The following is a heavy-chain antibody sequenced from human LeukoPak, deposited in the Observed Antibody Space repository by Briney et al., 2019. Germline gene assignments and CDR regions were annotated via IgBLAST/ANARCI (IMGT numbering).Heavy chain of an antibody. CDR1: GYSFTSYW. Sequence: GESLKISCKGSGYSFTSYWSGWARQIPGKALEWMGIIYPGDSDNRYSPSFQGPVTISADKSITTAYLQWSSVKASDTAMYYCARHGSYGRKGYVPDNWGQGTLVTVSS. CDR2: IYPGDSDN. CDR3: ARHGSYGRKGYVPDN. J-gene: IGHJ4*02. D-gene: IGHD5-18*01. V-gene: IGHV5-51*01.